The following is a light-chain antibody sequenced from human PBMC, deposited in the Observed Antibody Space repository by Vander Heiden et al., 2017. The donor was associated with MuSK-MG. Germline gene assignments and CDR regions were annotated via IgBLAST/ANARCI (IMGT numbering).Light chain of an antibody. CDR2: LGS. V-gene: IGKV2-28*01. CDR3: RQALQTLWA. Sequence: DIVMTQSPLSLPVTPGEPASISCRSRQSLLPSNGYNYLDWYLQKPGPSPQLLIYLGSNRASGVPDRFSGSGSVTDFTLKISRGEAEDVGVYYSRQALQTLWAFGEGTKVEIK. CDR1: QSLLPSNGYNY. J-gene: IGKJ1*01.